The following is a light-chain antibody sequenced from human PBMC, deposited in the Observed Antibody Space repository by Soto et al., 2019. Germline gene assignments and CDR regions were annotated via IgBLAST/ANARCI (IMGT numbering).Light chain of an antibody. Sequence: DIQMTQSPSTLSASVGDRVTITCRASQSIRTRLAWYQQKPGKAPRLLMYQASSLKSGVPSRFSGSGSETEFTLTITSLQPDDTATYFCQQYSTYLWTFGQGTKVDIK. J-gene: IGKJ1*01. V-gene: IGKV1-5*03. CDR1: QSIRTR. CDR2: QAS. CDR3: QQYSTYLWT.